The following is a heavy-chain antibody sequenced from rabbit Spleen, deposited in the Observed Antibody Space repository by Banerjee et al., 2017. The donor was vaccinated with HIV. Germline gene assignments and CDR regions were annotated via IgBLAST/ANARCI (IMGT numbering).Heavy chain of an antibody. D-gene: IGHD4-2*01. CDR1: GLDFASSYW. V-gene: IGHV1S45*01. Sequence: QEQLVESGGDLVKPGASLTLTCKASGLDFASSYWICWVRQAPGKGLAWIACIDVVKSGNTYYASWAKGRFTISKTSSTTVTLQMTSLTAADTATYFCARDSAGREDFNLWGPGTLVTVS. CDR3: ARDSAGREDFNL. CDR2: IDVVKSGNT. J-gene: IGHJ4*01.